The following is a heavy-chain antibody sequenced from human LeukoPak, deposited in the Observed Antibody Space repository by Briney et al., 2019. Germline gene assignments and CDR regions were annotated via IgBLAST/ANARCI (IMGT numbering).Heavy chain of an antibody. V-gene: IGHV3-23*01. CDR2: ISDSGGRT. D-gene: IGHD3-22*01. CDR3: AKDSYDTSI. J-gene: IGHJ4*02. CDR1: GFTFSSYG. Sequence: PGGSLRLSCAASGFTFSSYGMSWVRQAPGKGLEWVSAISDSGGRTFCADSVKGRFTISRDNSKNTLYLQINSLRAEDTAVYYCAKDSYDTSIWGQGTLVTVSA.